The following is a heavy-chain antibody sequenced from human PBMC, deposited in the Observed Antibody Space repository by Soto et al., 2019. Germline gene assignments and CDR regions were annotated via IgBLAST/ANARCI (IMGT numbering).Heavy chain of an antibody. D-gene: IGHD2-15*01. CDR2: ISGSGGST. J-gene: IGHJ5*02. CDR1: GFTFSSYA. Sequence: GSLRLSCAASGFTFSSYAMSWVRQAAGKGLEWVSAISGSGGSTYYADSVKGRFTISRDNSKNTLYLQMNSLRAEDTAVYYCAKDGSCSGGSCYSWFDPWGQGTLVTVSS. V-gene: IGHV3-23*01. CDR3: AKDGSCSGGSCYSWFDP.